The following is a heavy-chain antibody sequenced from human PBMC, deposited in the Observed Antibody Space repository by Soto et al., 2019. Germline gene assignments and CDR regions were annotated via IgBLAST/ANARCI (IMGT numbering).Heavy chain of an antibody. D-gene: IGHD3-3*01. J-gene: IGHJ5*02. V-gene: IGHV3-33*01. CDR1: GFTFSSYG. CDR2: IWYDGSNK. Sequence: GGSLRLSCAASGFTFSSYGMHWVRQAPGKGLEWVAAIWYDGSNKYYADSVKGRFTISRDNSKNTLYLQMNSLRAEDTAVYYCARDEYDFRRGPYDPWGQGTMVTVSS. CDR3: ARDEYDFRRGPYDP.